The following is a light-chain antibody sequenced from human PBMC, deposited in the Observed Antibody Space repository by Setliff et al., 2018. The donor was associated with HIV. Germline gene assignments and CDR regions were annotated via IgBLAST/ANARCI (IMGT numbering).Light chain of an antibody. CDR1: SSDVGGYNY. CDR3: SSYAGSNILYV. V-gene: IGLV2-8*01. Sequence: SVLTQPPSASGSPGQSVTISCTGTSSDVGGYNYVSWYQHHPGKAPKLMIYEVTKRPSGVPDRFSASKSGNTASLTVSGLQAEDEADYYCSSYAGSNILYVFGTGTKVTVL. CDR2: EVT. J-gene: IGLJ1*01.